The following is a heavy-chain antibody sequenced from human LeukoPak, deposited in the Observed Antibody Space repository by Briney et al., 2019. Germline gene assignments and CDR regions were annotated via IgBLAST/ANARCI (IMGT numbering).Heavy chain of an antibody. J-gene: IGHJ4*02. Sequence: SETLSLTCTVSGGSISSYYWSWIRQPPGKGLEWIGYIYYSGSTNYNPSLKSRVTISVDTSKNQFSLKLSSVTAADTAVYYCARMGDYYDSSGYYEYFDYWGQGTLVTVSS. CDR3: ARMGDYYDSSGYYEYFDY. D-gene: IGHD3-22*01. CDR1: GGSISSYY. V-gene: IGHV4-59*01. CDR2: IYYSGST.